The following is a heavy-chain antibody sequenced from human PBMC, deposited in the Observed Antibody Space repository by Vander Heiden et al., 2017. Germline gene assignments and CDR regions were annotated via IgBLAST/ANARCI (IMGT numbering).Heavy chain of an antibody. CDR1: GFTFSTYS. CDR3: AMVKVGASVGYYFDF. CDR2: ISSSGSTK. D-gene: IGHD1-26*01. Sequence: EEQLVESAGGLVQPGGSLRLSCAASGFTFSTYSMAWVRQAPGKGLEWVSYISSSGSTKHYADSVKGRLTISRDNAKNSLYLQVSSLRDEDTAVYYCAMVKVGASVGYYFDFWGQGTLVTVSS. J-gene: IGHJ4*02. V-gene: IGHV3-48*02.